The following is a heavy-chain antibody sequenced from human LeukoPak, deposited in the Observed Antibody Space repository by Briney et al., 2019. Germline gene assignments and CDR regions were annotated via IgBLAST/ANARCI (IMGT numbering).Heavy chain of an antibody. V-gene: IGHV4-59*12. CDR1: GGSISSYY. D-gene: IGHD5-18*01. J-gene: IGHJ4*02. CDR2: IYYSGST. Sequence: SETLSLTCTVSGGSISSYYWSWIRQPPGKGLEWIGYIYYSGSTNYNPSLKSRVTISVDTSKNQFSLKLSSVTAADTAVYYCAREVGVYSYGSYFDYWGQGTLVTVSS. CDR3: AREVGVYSYGSYFDY.